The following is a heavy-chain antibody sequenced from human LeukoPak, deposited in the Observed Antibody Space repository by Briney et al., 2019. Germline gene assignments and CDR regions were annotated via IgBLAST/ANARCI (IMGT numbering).Heavy chain of an antibody. Sequence: ASVKVSCKASGYTFTMYQIHWVRLAPGQGLEWMGMINPSDGATTYAQRFQGRVTLIRDMSTTTVYMGLHSLRFEDTAVYFCARGQRGGLSGNLGGLFASYYTYYYMDVWGGGTTVTVSS. CDR2: INPSDGAT. CDR1: GYTFTMYQ. J-gene: IGHJ6*03. CDR3: ARGQRGGLSGNLGGLFASYYTYYYMDV. V-gene: IGHV1-46*01. D-gene: IGHD1-26*01.